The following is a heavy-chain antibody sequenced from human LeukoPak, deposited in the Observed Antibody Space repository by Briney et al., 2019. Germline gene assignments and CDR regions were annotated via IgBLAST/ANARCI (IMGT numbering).Heavy chain of an antibody. V-gene: IGHV1-2*02. CDR1: GYTFTGYY. Sequence: GASVKVSCKASGYTFTGYYMHWVRQAPGQGLEWMGWINPNSGGTNYAQKFQGRVTMTRDTSISTAYMELSRLRSDDTAVYYCARGELIRSGSYRRSFDPWGQGTLVTVSS. CDR3: ARGELIRSGSYRRSFDP. D-gene: IGHD1-26*01. CDR2: INPNSGGT. J-gene: IGHJ5*02.